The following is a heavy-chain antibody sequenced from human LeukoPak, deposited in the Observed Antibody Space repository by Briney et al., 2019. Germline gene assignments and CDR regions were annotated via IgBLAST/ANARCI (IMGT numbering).Heavy chain of an antibody. J-gene: IGHJ4*02. CDR1: GGSISSYY. D-gene: IGHD1-26*01. V-gene: IGHV4-59*01. CDR2: IYCSGST. CDR3: ARAKLLRFDY. Sequence: SETLSLTCTVSGGSISSYYWSWIRQPPGKGLEWIGYIYCSGSTNYNPSLKSRVTISVDTSKNQFSLKLSSVTAADTAVYYCARAKLLRFDYWGQGTLVTVSS.